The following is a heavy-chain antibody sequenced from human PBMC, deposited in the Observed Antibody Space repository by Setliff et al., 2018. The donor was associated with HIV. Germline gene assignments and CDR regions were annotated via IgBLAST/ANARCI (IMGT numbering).Heavy chain of an antibody. CDR2: IYPGDSVT. CDR1: GYTFTNYW. CDR3: ATLVGTNGVVWFDP. D-gene: IGHD1-26*01. Sequence: PGESLKISCRASGYTFTNYWIGWVRQMPGKGLEWIGVIYPGDSVTRYSPSFQGQVALSADKSINTTYLQWSSLKASDTAMYYCATLVGTNGVVWFDPWGQGTLVTVSS. V-gene: IGHV5-51*01. J-gene: IGHJ5*01.